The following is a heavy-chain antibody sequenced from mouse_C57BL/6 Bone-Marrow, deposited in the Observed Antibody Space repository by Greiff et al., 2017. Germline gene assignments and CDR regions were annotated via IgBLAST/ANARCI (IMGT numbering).Heavy chain of an antibody. CDR1: GYTFTEYT. D-gene: IGHD1-1*01. Sequence: QVQLQQSGAELVKPGASVKLSCKASGYTFTEYTIHWVKQRSGQGLEWIGWFYPGSGSIKYNEKFKDKATLTADKSSSTVYMELSRLTSEDSAVYFCARHEETITTVVATPSWFAYWGQGTLVTVSA. J-gene: IGHJ3*01. CDR2: FYPGSGSI. V-gene: IGHV1-62-2*01. CDR3: ARHEETITTVVATPSWFAY.